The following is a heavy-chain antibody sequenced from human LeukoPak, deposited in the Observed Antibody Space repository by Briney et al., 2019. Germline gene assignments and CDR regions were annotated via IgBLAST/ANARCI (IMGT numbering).Heavy chain of an antibody. CDR1: GFTFSSYS. CDR2: ISSSSSYI. CDR3: ARGGPFPSSSSSREYYLDY. J-gene: IGHJ4*02. V-gene: IGHV3-21*01. D-gene: IGHD6-6*01. Sequence: GGSLRLSCAASGFTFSSYSMNWVRQAPGKGLEWVSSISSSSSYIYYADSVKGRFTISRDNAKNSLYLQMNSLRAEDTAVYYCARGGPFPSSSSSREYYLDYWGQGILVTVSS.